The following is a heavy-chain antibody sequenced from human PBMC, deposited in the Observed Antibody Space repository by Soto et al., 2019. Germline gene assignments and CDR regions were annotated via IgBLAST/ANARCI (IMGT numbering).Heavy chain of an antibody. CDR3: ARDPSGYGSEYYYYYGMDV. Sequence: PSETLSLTCTVSGGSISSGGYYWSWIRQHPGKGLEWIGYIYYSGSTYYNPSLKSRVTISVDTSKNQFSLKLSSVTAADTAVYYCARDPSGYGSEYYYYYGMDVWGQGTTVTVSS. CDR1: GGSISSGGYY. V-gene: IGHV4-31*03. J-gene: IGHJ6*02. D-gene: IGHD3-10*01. CDR2: IYYSGST.